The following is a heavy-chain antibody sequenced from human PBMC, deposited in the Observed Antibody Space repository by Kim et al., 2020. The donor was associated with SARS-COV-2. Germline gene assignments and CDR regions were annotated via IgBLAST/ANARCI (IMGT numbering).Heavy chain of an antibody. V-gene: IGHV1-69*13. CDR2: IIPIFGTA. J-gene: IGHJ5*02. CDR1: GGTFSSYA. D-gene: IGHD2-2*01. CDR3: AREFVSGLRYQLSLDP. Sequence: SVKVSCKASGGTFSSYAISWVRQAPGQGLEWMGGIIPIFGTANYAQKFQGRVTITADESTSTAYMELSSLRSEDTAVYYCAREFVSGLRYQLSLDPWGQGTLVTVSS.